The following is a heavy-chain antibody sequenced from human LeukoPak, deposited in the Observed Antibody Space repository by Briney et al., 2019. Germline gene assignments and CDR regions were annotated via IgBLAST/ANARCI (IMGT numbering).Heavy chain of an antibody. D-gene: IGHD5-24*01. Sequence: PSETLSLSCAVYGGXFSGDYWSWIRQPPGKGLQWIGEINHSGNTNNNPSLKSRVTMSVDTSKNQLSLKLTSVTAADTAVYYCARVHGHNLGTLDYWGQGILVTVSS. CDR1: GGXFSGDY. V-gene: IGHV4-34*01. CDR2: INHSGNT. J-gene: IGHJ4*02. CDR3: ARVHGHNLGTLDY.